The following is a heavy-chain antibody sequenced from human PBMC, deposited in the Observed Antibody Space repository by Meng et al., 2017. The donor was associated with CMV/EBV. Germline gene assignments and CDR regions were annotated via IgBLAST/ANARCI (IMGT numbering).Heavy chain of an antibody. CDR3: ARDYSGIAARPGFNP. D-gene: IGHD6-6*01. Sequence: GQGLEWMGGIIPIFGAANYAQKFQGRVTITADESTSTAYMELSSLRSEDTAVYYCARDYSGIAARPGFNPWGQGTLVTVSS. J-gene: IGHJ5*02. V-gene: IGHV1-69*01. CDR2: IIPIFGAA.